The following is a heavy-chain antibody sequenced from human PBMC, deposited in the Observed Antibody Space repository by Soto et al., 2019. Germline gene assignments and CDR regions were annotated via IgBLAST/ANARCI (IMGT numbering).Heavy chain of an antibody. D-gene: IGHD1-1*01. CDR1: GGSISSGGTGSY. Sequence: QVQLQESGPGLVKPSQTLSLTCTVSGGSISSGGTGSYWTWIRQLPGKGPDWIGYIYYTGNTYYNPSLKSRPTISIDTSENQFSLKLTSVTAADTAVYFCASGHDAYKVRYWGQGTLVTVSS. CDR2: IYYTGNT. J-gene: IGHJ4*02. V-gene: IGHV4-31*03. CDR3: ASGHDAYKVRY.